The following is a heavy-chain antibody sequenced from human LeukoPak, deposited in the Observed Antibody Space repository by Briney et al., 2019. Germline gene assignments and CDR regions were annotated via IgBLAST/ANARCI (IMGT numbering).Heavy chain of an antibody. CDR2: ISSSSSYI. CDR1: GFTFSSYS. J-gene: IGHJ6*02. Sequence: GGSLRLSCAASGFTFSSYSMNWVRQAPGKGLEWVSSISSSSSYIYYADSVKGRFTISRDNAKNSLYLQMNSLRAEDTAVYYCATSLWIQLWLPDYYGMDVWGQGTTVTVSS. V-gene: IGHV3-21*01. D-gene: IGHD5-18*01. CDR3: ATSLWIQLWLPDYYGMDV.